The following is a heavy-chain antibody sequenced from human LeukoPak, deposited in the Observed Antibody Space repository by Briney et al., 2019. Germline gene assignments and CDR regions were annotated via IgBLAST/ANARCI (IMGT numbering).Heavy chain of an antibody. Sequence: ASVKVSCKASGYTFTSYAMNWVRQAPGQGLEWMGGIIPISGTANYAQKFQGRVTITADESTSTAYMELSSLRSEDTAVYYCARDHVVEWVYYYYGMDVWGQGTTVTVSS. D-gene: IGHD3-3*01. J-gene: IGHJ6*02. CDR1: GYTFTSYA. CDR2: IIPISGTA. CDR3: ARDHVVEWVYYYYGMDV. V-gene: IGHV1-69*13.